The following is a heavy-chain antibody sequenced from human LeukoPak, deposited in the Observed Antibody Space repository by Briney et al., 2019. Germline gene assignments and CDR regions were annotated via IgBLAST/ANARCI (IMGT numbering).Heavy chain of an antibody. Sequence: GGSLRLSCAASGFTFSDYYMSWIRQAPGKGLEWVSVIYSGGSTYYADSVKGRFTISRDNSKNTLYLQMNSLRAEDTAVYYCARDQTATYSSSWPGFAFDIWGQGTMVTVSS. CDR3: ARDQTATYSSSWPGFAFDI. V-gene: IGHV3-66*01. J-gene: IGHJ3*02. CDR2: IYSGGST. CDR1: GFTFSDYY. D-gene: IGHD6-13*01.